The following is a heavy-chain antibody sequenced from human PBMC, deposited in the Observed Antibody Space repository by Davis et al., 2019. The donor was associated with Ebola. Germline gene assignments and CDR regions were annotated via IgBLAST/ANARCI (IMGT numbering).Heavy chain of an antibody. V-gene: IGHV3-66*01. D-gene: IGHD5-24*01. CDR2: VYRSGDI. CDR3: ARGDGYNFWGF. Sequence: GESLKISCAASGFTFSSYGMHWVRQAPGKGLEWVSVVYRSGDIYYADSVRGRFTISRDNSQNTVHLQMNSLRVEDTALYYCARGDGYNFWGFWGQGTLVTVSS. J-gene: IGHJ4*02. CDR1: GFTFSSYG.